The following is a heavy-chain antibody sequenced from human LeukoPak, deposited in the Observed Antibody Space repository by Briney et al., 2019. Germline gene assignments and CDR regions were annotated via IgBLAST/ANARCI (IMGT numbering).Heavy chain of an antibody. J-gene: IGHJ6*02. CDR2: INHNGNVN. CDR3: ARGGGLDV. Sequence: GGSLRLSCAASGFAFSSYWMNWARQAPGKGLEWVASINHNGNVNYYVDSVKGRFTISRDNAKNSLYLQMSNLRAEDTAVYFCARGGGLDVWGQGATVTVSS. D-gene: IGHD3-16*01. V-gene: IGHV3-7*03. CDR1: GFAFSSYW.